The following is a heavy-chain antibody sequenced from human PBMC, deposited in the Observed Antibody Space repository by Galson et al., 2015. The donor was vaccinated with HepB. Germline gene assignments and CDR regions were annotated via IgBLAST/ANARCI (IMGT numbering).Heavy chain of an antibody. Sequence: SLRLSCAASGFTFSSYGMHWVRQAPGKGLEWVAVISYDGSNKYYADSVKGRFTISRDNSKNTLCLQMNSLRAEDTAVYYCAKDIGERGATAAVGAFDIWGQGTMVTVSS. V-gene: IGHV3-30*18. J-gene: IGHJ3*02. CDR1: GFTFSSYG. CDR3: AKDIGERGATAAVGAFDI. D-gene: IGHD1-1*01. CDR2: ISYDGSNK.